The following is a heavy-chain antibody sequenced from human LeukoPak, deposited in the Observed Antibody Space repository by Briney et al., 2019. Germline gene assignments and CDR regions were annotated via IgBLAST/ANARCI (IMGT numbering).Heavy chain of an antibody. CDR2: ISGSGGSA. CDR1: GFTFSSYS. J-gene: IGHJ3*02. Sequence: AGSLTLSCAASGFTFSSYSMSWVRQAPGKGLEWVSAISGSGGSAYYADSVKGRFTISTDNSKNTLYLEMNSLRAEDTGVYYCAKDIVVVTAGSNAFDSWGQGTMVTVSS. V-gene: IGHV3-23*01. CDR3: AKDIVVVTAGSNAFDS. D-gene: IGHD2-21*02.